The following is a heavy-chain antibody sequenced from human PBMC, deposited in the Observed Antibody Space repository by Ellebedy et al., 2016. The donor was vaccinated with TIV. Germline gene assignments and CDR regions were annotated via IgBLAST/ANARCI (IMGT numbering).Heavy chain of an antibody. CDR1: GGSISSGGYY. Sequence: SETLSLTXTVSGGSISSGGYYWSWIRQHPGKGLEWIGYIYYSGSTYYNPSLKSRVTISVDTSKNQFSLKLSSVTAADTAVYYCVRDCPYRGGDYFDLWGQGALVTVSS. D-gene: IGHD2-21*02. J-gene: IGHJ5*02. CDR3: VRDCPYRGGDYFDL. V-gene: IGHV4-31*03. CDR2: IYYSGST.